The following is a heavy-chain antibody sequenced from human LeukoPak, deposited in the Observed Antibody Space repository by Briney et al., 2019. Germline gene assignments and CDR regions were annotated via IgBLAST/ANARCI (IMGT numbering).Heavy chain of an antibody. CDR2: ISYDGSNK. Sequence: GGSLRLSCAASNFNFRSYAMHWVRQAPGKGLEWVAVISYDGSNKYYADSVKGRFTISRDNSKNTLYLQMNSLRAEDTAVYYCAKGPHLGGYYYYGMDVWGQGTTVTVSS. CDR3: AKGPHLGGYYYYGMDV. D-gene: IGHD3-10*01. CDR1: NFNFRSYA. V-gene: IGHV3-30*18. J-gene: IGHJ6*02.